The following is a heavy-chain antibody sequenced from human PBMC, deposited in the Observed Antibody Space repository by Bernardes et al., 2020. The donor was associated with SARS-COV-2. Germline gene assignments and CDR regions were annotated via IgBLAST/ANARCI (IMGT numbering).Heavy chain of an antibody. Sequence: SETLSLTCTVSGGSISSYYWSWIRQPPGKGLEWIGYIYYSGSTNYNPSLKSRVTISVDTSKNQFSLKLSSVTAADTAVYYCAAGRKQWPKKQRAFDIWGQGTMVTVSS. J-gene: IGHJ3*02. CDR2: IYYSGST. CDR1: GGSISSYY. D-gene: IGHD6-19*01. V-gene: IGHV4-59*01. CDR3: AAGRKQWPKKQRAFDI.